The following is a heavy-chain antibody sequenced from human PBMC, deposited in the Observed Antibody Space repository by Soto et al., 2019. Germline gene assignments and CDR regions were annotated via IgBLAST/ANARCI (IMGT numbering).Heavy chain of an antibody. CDR3: ARDEVGYYGSGGNWFDP. J-gene: IGHJ5*02. D-gene: IGHD3-10*01. Sequence: SVKVSCKASGGTFSSYTISWVRQAPGQGLEWMGRIIPILGIANYAQKFQGRVTITADKSTSTAYMELSSLRSEDTAVYYCARDEVGYYGSGGNWFDPWGQGTLVTVSS. V-gene: IGHV1-69*04. CDR2: IIPILGIA. CDR1: GGTFSSYT.